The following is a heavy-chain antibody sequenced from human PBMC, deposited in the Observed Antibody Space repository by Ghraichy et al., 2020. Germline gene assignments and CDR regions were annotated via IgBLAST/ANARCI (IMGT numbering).Heavy chain of an antibody. Sequence: GGSLRLSCAASGFTFSYHSMNWVRQAPGKGLEWVSSIISDSTYIFYADSVKGRFTISRDNDKNSLYLQMNSLRAEDTAVYYCAREGCTTTSCHVGQYNWFDSWGQGTLVTVSS. V-gene: IGHV3-21*01. J-gene: IGHJ5*01. CDR3: AREGCTTTSCHVGQYNWFDS. CDR1: GFTFSYHS. CDR2: IISDSTYI. D-gene: IGHD2-2*01.